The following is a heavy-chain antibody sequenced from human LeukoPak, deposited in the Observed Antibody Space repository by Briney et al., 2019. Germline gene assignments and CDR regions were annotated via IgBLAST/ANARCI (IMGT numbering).Heavy chain of an antibody. Sequence: GGSLRLSCAASGFTFSSYWMHWVRQAPGKGLVWVSRINSDGSGTTYADSVKSRFTISRDNANNTLYLQMNSLSAEDTAVYYCARRSAAKDAFDIWGQGTMVTVSS. CDR3: ARRSAAKDAFDI. V-gene: IGHV3-74*01. CDR2: INSDGSGT. D-gene: IGHD6-25*01. J-gene: IGHJ3*02. CDR1: GFTFSSYW.